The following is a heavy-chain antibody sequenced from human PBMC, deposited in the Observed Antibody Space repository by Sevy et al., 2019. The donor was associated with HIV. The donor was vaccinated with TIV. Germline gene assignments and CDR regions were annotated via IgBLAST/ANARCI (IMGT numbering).Heavy chain of an antibody. CDR3: ARPYGSGSWEAFDI. CDR2: ISSSGNYI. D-gene: IGHD3-10*01. V-gene: IGHV3-21*01. Sequence: GGSLRLSCAASGFTFNTYTMNWVRQAPGEGLEWVSSISSSGNYIYYADSVKGRFTISRANAKNSLFLQMNNLRAEDTAVYYCARPYGSGSWEAFDIWGQGTMVTVSS. J-gene: IGHJ3*02. CDR1: GFTFNTYT.